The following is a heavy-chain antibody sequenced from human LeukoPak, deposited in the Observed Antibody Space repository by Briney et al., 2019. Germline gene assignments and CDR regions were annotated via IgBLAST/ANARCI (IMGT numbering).Heavy chain of an antibody. D-gene: IGHD3-3*01. V-gene: IGHV3-7*03. CDR3: ARGGITIFGVVIYMDV. CDR1: GFTFSSHW. CDR2: IKKDGSEK. J-gene: IGHJ6*03. Sequence: GGSLRLSCAASGFTFSSHWMSWVRQAPGKGLEWVANIKKDGSEKYYVDAVKGRFTISRDNAKTSLYLQMNSLRAEDTALYYCARGGITIFGVVIYMDVWGKGTTVSVSS.